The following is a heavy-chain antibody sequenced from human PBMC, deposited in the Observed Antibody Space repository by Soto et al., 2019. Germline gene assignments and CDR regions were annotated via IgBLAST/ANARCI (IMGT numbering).Heavy chain of an antibody. CDR1: GVTFSIYT. V-gene: IGHV1-69*02. CDR2: VLPFLDIS. J-gene: IGHJ4*02. CDR3: ARDRDNSNWPNFDS. Sequence: QVQLVQSGSEAKKPGSSVRVSCKTSGVTFSIYTISWVRQAPGQGLEWMGRVLPFLDISSYSQRFQGRVTITADRSTTTAYMELTSLRSEDTAVYYCARDRDNSNWPNFDSWGQGTLVTVSS. D-gene: IGHD6-13*01.